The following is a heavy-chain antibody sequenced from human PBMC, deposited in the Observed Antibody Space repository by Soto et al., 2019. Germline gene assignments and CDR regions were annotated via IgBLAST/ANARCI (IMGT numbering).Heavy chain of an antibody. CDR1: GLPFSSHA. CDR2: ISISGGNT. CDR3: ANEIRPYDY. Sequence: EVQLLESGGGLVQPGGSLRLSCAASGLPFSSHAMSWVRQAPGKGLEWVSSISISGGNTYYAASVRGRFTISRDNSKNTLYLHMNSLTAEDTAIYYCANEIRPYDYWGQGTLVTVSS. J-gene: IGHJ4*02. V-gene: IGHV3-23*01.